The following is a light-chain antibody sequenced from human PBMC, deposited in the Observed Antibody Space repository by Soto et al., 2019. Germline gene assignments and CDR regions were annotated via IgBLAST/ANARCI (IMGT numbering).Light chain of an antibody. Sequence: VLAQSPDTLSLSPGERGTLSCRASQSVNNRYLAWYQQKPGQAPRLLIYSASSRASGIPDRFSGSGSGTDFTLTISRLEPEDLAVYYCQHYGTSPTFGPGTKVHI. CDR1: QSVNNRY. CDR3: QHYGTSPT. CDR2: SAS. J-gene: IGKJ3*01. V-gene: IGKV3-20*01.